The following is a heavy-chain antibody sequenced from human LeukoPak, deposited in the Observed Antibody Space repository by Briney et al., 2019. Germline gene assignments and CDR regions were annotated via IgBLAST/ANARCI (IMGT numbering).Heavy chain of an antibody. CDR1: GGSISSGSYY. D-gene: IGHD7-27*01. J-gene: IGHJ6*03. V-gene: IGHV4-61*02. CDR2: IYTSGST. CDR3: AGLGTTTGYYYMDV. Sequence: PSETLSLACTVSGGSISSGSYYWSWIRQPAGKGLEWIVRIYTSGSTNYNPSLKSRVTISVDTSKNQFSLKLSSVTAADTAVYYCAGLGTTTGYYYMDVWGKGTTVTVSS.